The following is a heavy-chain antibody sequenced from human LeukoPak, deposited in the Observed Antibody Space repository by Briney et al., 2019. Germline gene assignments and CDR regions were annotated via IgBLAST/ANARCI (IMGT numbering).Heavy chain of an antibody. CDR1: GFTFSSYS. CDR2: IKQDGSEK. D-gene: IGHD4-17*01. J-gene: IGHJ6*03. V-gene: IGHV3-7*04. Sequence: GGSLRLPCAASGFTFSSYSMNWVRQAPGKGLEWVANIKQDGSEKYYVDSVKGRFTISRDNAENSLYLQMNSLRAEDTAVYYCARASGGYGDYLPYYYYYYMDVWGKGTTVTVSS. CDR3: ARASGGYGDYLPYYYYYYMDV.